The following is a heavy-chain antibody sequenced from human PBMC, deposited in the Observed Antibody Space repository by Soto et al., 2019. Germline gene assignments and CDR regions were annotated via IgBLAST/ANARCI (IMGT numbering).Heavy chain of an antibody. CDR2: INAGNGNT. D-gene: IGHD3-10*01. CDR1: GYTFTSYA. V-gene: IGHV1-3*01. J-gene: IGHJ5*02. Sequence: QVQLVQSGAEVKKPGASVKVSCKASGYTFTSYAMHWVRQAPGQRLEWMGWINAGNGNTKYSQKFQGRVTITRDTSASTAYMELSSLRSEDTAVYYCGRGSGLIWFDPCGQGTLVTVSS. CDR3: GRGSGLIWFDP.